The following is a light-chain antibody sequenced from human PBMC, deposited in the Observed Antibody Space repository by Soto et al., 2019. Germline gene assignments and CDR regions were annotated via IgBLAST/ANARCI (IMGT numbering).Light chain of an antibody. V-gene: IGLV2-14*01. CDR3: KSYTNSSAAV. Sequence: QSSLTQPASVSGSPGQSITISCAGTRDDIGAYDYVSWYQQHPGNAPKLLVYEVTNRPSGVSDRFSGSKSGNTASLTISGLQAEDEADYYCKSYTNSSAAVFGGGTKVTVL. J-gene: IGLJ1*01. CDR1: RDDIGAYDY. CDR2: EVT.